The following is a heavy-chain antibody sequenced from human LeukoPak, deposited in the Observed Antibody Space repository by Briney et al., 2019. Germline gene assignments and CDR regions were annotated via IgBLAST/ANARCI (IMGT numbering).Heavy chain of an antibody. V-gene: IGHV4-38-2*01. CDR1: GYSIRTDYY. Sequence: SETLSLTCAVSGYSIRTDYYGAWIRQPPGKGLGWMGSIYHRGSTYYKPSLQTRVTISLDTSKNQFSLRLNSVTAADTAVYYCARGFHSSGYYYSGNAFDIWGQGTMVTVSS. J-gene: IGHJ3*02. D-gene: IGHD3-22*01. CDR2: IYHRGST. CDR3: ARGFHSSGYYYSGNAFDI.